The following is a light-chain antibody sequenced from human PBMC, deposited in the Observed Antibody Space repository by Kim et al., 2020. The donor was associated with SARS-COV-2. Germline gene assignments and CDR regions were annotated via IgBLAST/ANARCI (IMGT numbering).Light chain of an antibody. CDR2: KDT. CDR1: SSDVGLSNR. CDR3: SSFTRSGTYV. J-gene: IGLJ1*01. Sequence: GQSVTVSCTGTSSDVGLSNRVAWYQQSPGTAPKVLIYKDTNRPSGVPDRFSGSKSDNTASLTISGLQAADEADYYCSSFTRSGTYVFGTGTTVTVL. V-gene: IGLV2-18*02.